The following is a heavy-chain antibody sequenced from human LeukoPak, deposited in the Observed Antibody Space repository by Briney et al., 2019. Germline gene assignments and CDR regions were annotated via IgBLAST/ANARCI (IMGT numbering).Heavy chain of an antibody. CDR3: ASFTITYNPFDY. D-gene: IGHD3-10*01. V-gene: IGHV4-34*01. Sequence: PSETLSLTCAVYGGSFSGYYWSWIRQPPGKGLEWIGEINHSGSTNYNPSLKSRVTISVDTSKNQFSLHLSSVTAADTAVYYCASFTITYNPFDYWGQGTLVTVSS. CDR1: GGSFSGYY. J-gene: IGHJ4*02. CDR2: INHSGST.